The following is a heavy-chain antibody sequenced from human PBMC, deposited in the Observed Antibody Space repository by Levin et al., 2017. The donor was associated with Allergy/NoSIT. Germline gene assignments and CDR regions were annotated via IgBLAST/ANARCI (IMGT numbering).Heavy chain of an antibody. CDR3: ARFRLGAAATLFDA. J-gene: IGHJ4*02. CDR1: GGPLSSGSYC. V-gene: IGHV4-61*01. D-gene: IGHD6-25*01. CDR2: AFYSGKT. Sequence: SETLSLMCSVSGGPLSSGSYCWTWIRQPPGTRLEWIGHAFYSGKTNYNPSLNSPVAISVDTSRIQFSLRLSSLTDADTAVYYCARFRLGAAATLFDAWGQGVLVTVSA.